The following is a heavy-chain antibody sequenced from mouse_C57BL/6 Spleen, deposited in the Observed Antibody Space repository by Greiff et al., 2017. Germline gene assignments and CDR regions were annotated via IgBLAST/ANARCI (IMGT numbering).Heavy chain of an antibody. CDR2: FYPGSGST. CDR3: AGHEEGIYDGYDWAWFAY. J-gene: IGHJ3*01. D-gene: IGHD2-2*01. Sequence: VQLQQSGAELVKPGASVKLSCKASGYTFTEYTIHWVKQRSGQGLEWIGWFYPGSGSTKDNEKFKDKATLTADKSSSTVYMELSRLTSEDSAVYFCAGHEEGIYDGYDWAWFAYWGQGTLVTVSA. CDR1: GYTFTEYT. V-gene: IGHV1-62-2*01.